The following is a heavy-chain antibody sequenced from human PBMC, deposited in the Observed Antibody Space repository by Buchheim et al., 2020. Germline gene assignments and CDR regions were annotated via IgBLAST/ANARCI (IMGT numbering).Heavy chain of an antibody. Sequence: EVYLVESGGGLVKPGGSLRLSCGASGFTFTYASMSWVRQAPGKGLEWVGRIKRKVDGGTTDYAAPVKGRFTTSRDDSKNMLYLQMNTLRTEDTAVYFCATTSYYEISTGYQYYLDHWGQGTL. V-gene: IGHV3-15*01. D-gene: IGHD3-9*01. CDR2: IKRKVDGGTT. CDR3: ATTSYYEISTGYQYYLDH. CDR1: GFTFTYAS. J-gene: IGHJ4*02.